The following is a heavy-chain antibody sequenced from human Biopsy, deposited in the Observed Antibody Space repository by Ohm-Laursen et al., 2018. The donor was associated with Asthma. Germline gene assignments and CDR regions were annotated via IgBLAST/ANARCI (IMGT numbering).Heavy chain of an antibody. V-gene: IGHV4-39*02. CDR1: GDAMSTSGSY. J-gene: IGHJ2*01. CDR3: ARAVSSSSYWYFDL. D-gene: IGHD6-6*01. CDR2: IYYSGRT. Sequence: PSQTLSLTCFVSGDAMSTSGSYWGWIRQSPGKGLEWIGSIYYSGRTYYNPSLESRVTISADTSKNHFSLKVTPVTAADTAVYYCARAVSSSSYWYFDLWGRGDLVTVSS.